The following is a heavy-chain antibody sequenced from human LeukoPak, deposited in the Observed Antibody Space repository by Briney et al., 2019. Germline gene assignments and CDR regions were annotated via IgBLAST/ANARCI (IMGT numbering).Heavy chain of an antibody. CDR1: GFTFSSYS. Sequence: PGGSLRLSCAASGFTFSSYSMNWVRQAPGKGLEWVSSISTSSSYIHYADSVKGRFTISRDNARNSLYLQMNSLRAEDTAVYYCAKDSYSLWLYLDYFDYWGQGTLVTVSS. CDR2: ISTSSSYI. D-gene: IGHD2-21*01. CDR3: AKDSYSLWLYLDYFDY. J-gene: IGHJ4*02. V-gene: IGHV3-21*04.